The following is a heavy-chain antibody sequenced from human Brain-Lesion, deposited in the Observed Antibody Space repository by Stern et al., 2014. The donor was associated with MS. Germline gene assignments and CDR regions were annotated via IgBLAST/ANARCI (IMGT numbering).Heavy chain of an antibody. CDR1: GYTFTGYY. CDR2: INPKSGGT. V-gene: IGHV1-2*04. CDR3: ATYYYDSTGYNDF. J-gene: IGHJ4*02. D-gene: IGHD3-22*01. Sequence: QVQLGQSGAEVKKPGASVKVSCTASGYTFTGYYMHWVRQAPGPGLEWMGWINPKSGGTNYAQKFQGWVTMTRDTSINTAYMELSRLRSDDTAVYYCATYYYDSTGYNDFWGQGTLVTVSS.